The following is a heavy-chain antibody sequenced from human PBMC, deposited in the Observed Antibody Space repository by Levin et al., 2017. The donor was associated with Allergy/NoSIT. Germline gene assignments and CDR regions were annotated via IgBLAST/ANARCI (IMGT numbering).Heavy chain of an antibody. V-gene: IGHV1-2*02. CDR2: INPNSGGT. D-gene: IGHD6-13*01. J-gene: IGHJ5*02. CDR3: ARDIIGKAAGTIWFDP. CDR1: GYTFTGYY. Sequence: AASVKVSCKASGYTFTGYYMHWVRQAPGQGLEWMGWINPNSGGTNYAQKFQGRVTMTRDTSISTAYMELSRLRSDDTAVYYCARDIIGKAAGTIWFDPWGQGTLVTVSS.